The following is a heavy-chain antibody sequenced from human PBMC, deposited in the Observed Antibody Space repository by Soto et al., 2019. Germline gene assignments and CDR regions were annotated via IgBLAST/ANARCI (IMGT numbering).Heavy chain of an antibody. CDR2: INPSGGST. D-gene: IGHD4-17*01. Sequence: ASVKVSCKASGYTFTSYYMHWVRQAPGQGLEWMGIINPSGGSTSYAQKFQGRVTMTRDTSTSTVYMELSSLRSEDTAVYYCARDKFLATVTAGQDYYYYGMDVWGQGTTVTVSS. CDR1: GYTFTSYY. V-gene: IGHV1-46*01. CDR3: ARDKFLATVTAGQDYYYYGMDV. J-gene: IGHJ6*02.